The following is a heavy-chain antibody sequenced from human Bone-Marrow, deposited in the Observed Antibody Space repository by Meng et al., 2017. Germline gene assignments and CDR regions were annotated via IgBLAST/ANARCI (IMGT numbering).Heavy chain of an antibody. CDR1: GGSISSSNW. Sequence: GSLRLSCAVSGGSISSSNWWSWVRQPPGKGLEWIGEIYHSGSTNYNPSLKSRVTISVDKSKNQFSLKLSSVTAADTAVYYCARDVEGIVGANAFDIWGQGTMVTVSS. D-gene: IGHD1-26*01. V-gene: IGHV4-4*02. CDR2: IYHSGST. J-gene: IGHJ3*02. CDR3: ARDVEGIVGANAFDI.